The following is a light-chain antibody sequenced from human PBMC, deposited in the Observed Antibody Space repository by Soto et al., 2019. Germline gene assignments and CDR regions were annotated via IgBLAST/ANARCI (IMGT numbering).Light chain of an antibody. CDR1: ESVNNY. V-gene: IGKV3-11*01. Sequence: ETVLTQSPVTLSLSPGERATLSCRASESVNNYLAWYQQKPGQAPRLLIYDASSRATGIPARFSGTGSGTDFTLTISSLEPEDFAVYYCQQRTNWPPTFGQGTKVEIK. J-gene: IGKJ1*01. CDR3: QQRTNWPPT. CDR2: DAS.